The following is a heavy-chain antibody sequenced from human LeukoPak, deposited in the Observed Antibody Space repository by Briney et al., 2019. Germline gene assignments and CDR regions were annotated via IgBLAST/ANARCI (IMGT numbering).Heavy chain of an antibody. D-gene: IGHD4-23*01. CDR3: AKDGSSSYGGTTGFDY. V-gene: IGHV3-43D*04. CDR1: GFTFDDYA. J-gene: IGHJ4*02. Sequence: PGGSLRLSCAASGFTFDDYAMHWVRQAPGKGLEWVSLISWDGGSIGYADSVKGRFTISRDNAKNSLYLQMNSLRAEDMALYYCAKDGSSSYGGTTGFDYWGQGTLVTVSS. CDR2: ISWDGGSI.